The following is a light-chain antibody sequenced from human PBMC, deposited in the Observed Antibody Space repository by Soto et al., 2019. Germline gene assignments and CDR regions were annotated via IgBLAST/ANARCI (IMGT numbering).Light chain of an antibody. J-gene: IGKJ2*01. Sequence: DIQMTQSPSSLSASVGDRVTITCRASQSISTYLNWYQQKPGKAPKLLIYGASSLQTGVPSRFSGSGSGTDFTLTISSLQPEDFATYFCQQSYTAPLMYTFGQGTKLEIK. CDR3: QQSYTAPLMYT. CDR1: QSISTY. CDR2: GAS. V-gene: IGKV1-39*01.